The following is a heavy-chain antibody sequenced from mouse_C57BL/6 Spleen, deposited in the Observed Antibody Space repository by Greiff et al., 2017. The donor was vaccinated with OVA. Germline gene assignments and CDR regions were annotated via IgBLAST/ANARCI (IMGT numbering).Heavy chain of an antibody. CDR2: IHPNSGST. V-gene: IGHV1-64*01. Sequence: QVQLQQPGAELVKPGASVKLSCKASGYTFTSYWMHWVKQRPGQGLEWIGMIHPNSGSTNYNEKFKSKATLTVDKSSSTAYMQLSSLTSEDSAVYYCARSEDYGSSYKRYFDYWGQGTTLTVSS. CDR1: GYTFTSYW. CDR3: ARSEDYGSSYKRYFDY. D-gene: IGHD1-1*01. J-gene: IGHJ2*01.